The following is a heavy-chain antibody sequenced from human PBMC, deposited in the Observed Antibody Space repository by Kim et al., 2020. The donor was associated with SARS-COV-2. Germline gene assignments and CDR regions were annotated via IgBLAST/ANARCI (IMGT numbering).Heavy chain of an antibody. D-gene: IGHD6-19*01. CDR1: GYTLTELS. V-gene: IGHV1-24*01. CDR2: FDPEDGET. J-gene: IGHJ6*02. CDR3: ATSPAVAGTYYYYYGMDV. Sequence: ASVKVSCKVSGYTLTELSMHWVRQAPGKGLEWMGGFDPEDGETIYAQKFQGRVTMTEDTSTDTAYMELSSLRSEDTAVYYCATSPAVAGTYYYYYGMDVWGQGTTDTVSS.